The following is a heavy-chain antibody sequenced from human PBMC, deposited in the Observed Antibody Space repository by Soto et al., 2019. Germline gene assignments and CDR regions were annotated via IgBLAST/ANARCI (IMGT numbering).Heavy chain of an antibody. J-gene: IGHJ5*02. CDR3: AKDSRPFYEMVYAIPNWFDP. D-gene: IGHD2-8*01. V-gene: IGHV3-23*01. Sequence: GGSLRLSCAASGFTFSSYAMSWVRQAPGKGLEWVSAISGSGGSTYYADSVKGRFTISRDNSKNTLYLQMNSLRAEDTAVYYCAKDSRPFYEMVYAIPNWFDPWGQGTLVTVSS. CDR2: ISGSGGST. CDR1: GFTFSSYA.